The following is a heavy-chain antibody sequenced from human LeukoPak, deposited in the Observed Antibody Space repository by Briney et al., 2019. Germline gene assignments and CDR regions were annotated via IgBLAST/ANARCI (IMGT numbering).Heavy chain of an antibody. CDR2: IYHSGST. D-gene: IGHD6-6*01. J-gene: IGHJ4*02. CDR3: ARGIGTHSSSPGY. CDR1: GYSISSGYY. V-gene: IGHV4-38-2*02. Sequence: SETLSLTCTVSGYSISSGYYWGWVRQPPGKGLEWIGSIYHSGSTYYNPSLQGRVTISRDTSKNQFSLKLSSVTAADTAVYYCARGIGTHSSSPGYWGQGTLVTVSS.